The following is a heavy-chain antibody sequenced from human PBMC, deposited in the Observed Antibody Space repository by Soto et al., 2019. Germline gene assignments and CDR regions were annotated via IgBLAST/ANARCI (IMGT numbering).Heavy chain of an antibody. CDR3: GREGAWGVFWSGYTQYAPKNCFAP. J-gene: IGHJ5*02. CDR1: GFTFSSYS. Sequence: PGGSLRLSCAASGFTFSSYSMNWVRQAPGKGLEWVSSISSSSSYIYYADSVKGRFTISRDNAKNSLYLQMNSLRAEDTAVYYCGREGAWGVFWSGYTQYAPKNCFAPWGQGTLVTVSS. V-gene: IGHV3-21*01. D-gene: IGHD3-3*01. CDR2: ISSSSSYI.